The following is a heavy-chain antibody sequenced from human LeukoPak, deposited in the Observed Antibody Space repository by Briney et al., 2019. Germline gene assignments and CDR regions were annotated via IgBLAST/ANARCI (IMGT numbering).Heavy chain of an antibody. CDR2: ISSSSSYI. Sequence: SGGSLRLSCAASGFTFSSYSMNWVRQAPGKGLEWVSSISSSSSYIYYADSVKGRFTISRDNAKNSLYLQMNSLRAEDTAVYYCARVYEGHYYGMDVWGQGTTVTVSS. CDR3: ARVYEGHYYGMDV. D-gene: IGHD3-16*01. J-gene: IGHJ6*02. V-gene: IGHV3-21*01. CDR1: GFTFSSYS.